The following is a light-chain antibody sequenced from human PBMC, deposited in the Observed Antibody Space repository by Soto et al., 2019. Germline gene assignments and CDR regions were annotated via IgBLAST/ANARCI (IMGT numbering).Light chain of an antibody. CDR1: QGISSY. CDR2: AAS. CDR3: QQYYRYPVT. J-gene: IGKJ5*01. V-gene: IGKV1-8*01. Sequence: AIQMTQSPSSFSASTGDTVTITCRASQGISSYLVWYQQKPGKAPKLLIYAASTLQSGVPSRFSGSGSGTDFTLTISRLQSEDFATYYCQQYYRYPVTFGQGTRLEI.